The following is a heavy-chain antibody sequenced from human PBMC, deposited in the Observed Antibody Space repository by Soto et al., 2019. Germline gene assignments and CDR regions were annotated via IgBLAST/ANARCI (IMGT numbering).Heavy chain of an antibody. CDR1: GFTFSSYA. CDR2: ISYDGSNK. D-gene: IGHD2-8*01. J-gene: IGHJ5*02. CDR3: ARDPMTVYAIPSDNWFDP. V-gene: IGHV3-30-3*01. Sequence: PGGSLRLSCAASGFTFSSYAMHWVRQAPGKGLEWVAVISYDGSNKYYADSVKGRFTISRDNSKNTLYLQMNSLRAEDTAVYYCARDPMTVYAIPSDNWFDPWGQGTLVTVSS.